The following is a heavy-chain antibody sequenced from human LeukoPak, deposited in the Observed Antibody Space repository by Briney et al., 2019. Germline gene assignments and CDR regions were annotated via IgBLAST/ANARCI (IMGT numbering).Heavy chain of an antibody. CDR3: ARGCSSGWADY. J-gene: IGHJ4*02. D-gene: IGHD6-19*01. V-gene: IGHV4-59*01. Sequence: PSETLSLTCTVSGGSISSYYWSCIRQPPGKGLEWIGYIYYSGSTNYNPSLKSRVTISVDTSKKQFSLKLSSVTAADTAVYYCARGCSSGWADYWGQGTLVTVSS. CDR2: IYYSGST. CDR1: GGSISSYY.